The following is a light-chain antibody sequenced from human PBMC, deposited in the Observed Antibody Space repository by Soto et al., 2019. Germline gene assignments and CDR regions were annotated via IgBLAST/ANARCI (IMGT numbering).Light chain of an antibody. J-gene: IGKJ5*01. CDR2: DAS. CDR1: QSVSSY. CDR3: QQRSNWPPA. Sequence: ILLTQSPATLSLSPGERATLSCRASQSVSSYLAWYQQKPGQAPRLLIYDASNRATGIPARFSGSGSGTDFTLTISSLEPEDFAVYYCQQRSNWPPAFCQGTRLE. V-gene: IGKV3-11*01.